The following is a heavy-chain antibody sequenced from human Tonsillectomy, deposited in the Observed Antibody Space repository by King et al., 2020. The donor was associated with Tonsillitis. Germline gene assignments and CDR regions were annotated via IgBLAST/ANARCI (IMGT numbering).Heavy chain of an antibody. CDR2: INSDGSST. CDR3: ARGDCTRTSCYGGFVN. J-gene: IGHJ4*02. CDR1: GFTFSSYW. D-gene: IGHD2-2*01. V-gene: IGHV3-74*01. Sequence: VQLVESGGGLVQPGGSLRLSCAASGFTFSSYWMHWVRQAPGKGLVWVSRINSDGSSTSYADSVKGRITISRDNAKDTLYLQMNSLRAEDTAVYYCARGDCTRTSCYGGFVNWGQGTLVTVPS.